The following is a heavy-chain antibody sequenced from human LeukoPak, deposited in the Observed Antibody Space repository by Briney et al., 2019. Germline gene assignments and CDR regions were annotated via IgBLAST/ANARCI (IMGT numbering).Heavy chain of an antibody. Sequence: SVKVSRKASGGTFSSYAISWVRQAPGQGLEWMGGIIPIFGTANYAQKFQGRVTITTDESTSTAYMELSSLRSEDTAVYYCARKHSSSSVLDAFDIWGQGTMVTVSS. CDR3: ARKHSSSSVLDAFDI. CDR1: GGTFSSYA. CDR2: IIPIFGTA. V-gene: IGHV1-69*05. J-gene: IGHJ3*02. D-gene: IGHD6-6*01.